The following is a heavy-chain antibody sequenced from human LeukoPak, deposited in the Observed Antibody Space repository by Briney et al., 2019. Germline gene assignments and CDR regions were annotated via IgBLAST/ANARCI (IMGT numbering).Heavy chain of an antibody. J-gene: IGHJ5*02. CDR1: GYTFTSYG. Sequence: ASVKVSCKASGYTFTSYGISWVRQAPGKGLEWMGWISAYNGNTNYAQKLQGRVTMTTDTSTSTAYMELRSLRSDDTAVYYCARVSAHPFWFDPWGQGTLVTVSS. CDR2: ISAYNGNT. CDR3: ARVSAHPFWFDP. V-gene: IGHV1-18*01.